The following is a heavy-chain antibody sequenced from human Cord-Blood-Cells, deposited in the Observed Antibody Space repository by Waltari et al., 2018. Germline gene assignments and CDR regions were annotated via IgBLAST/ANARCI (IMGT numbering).Heavy chain of an antibody. V-gene: IGHV4-34*01. Sequence: QVQLHQGGAGLLKASEHLSPPCPCYGGSLLRYYLVLDPQPPGKGLEWIGEINHSGSTNYNPSLKSRVTISVDTSKNQFSLKLSSVTAADTAVYYCARVGYCSSTSCYTGRWYFDLWGRGTLVTVSS. D-gene: IGHD2-2*02. CDR2: INHSGST. CDR1: GGSLLRYY. J-gene: IGHJ2*01. CDR3: ARVGYCSSTSCYTGRWYFDL.